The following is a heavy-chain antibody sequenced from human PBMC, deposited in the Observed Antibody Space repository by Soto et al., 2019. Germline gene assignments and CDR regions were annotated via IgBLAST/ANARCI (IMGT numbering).Heavy chain of an antibody. CDR3: AREGSAPYYCYGMDV. Sequence: QVQLEQSGAEVKKPGDSMKVSCKASGYTFTTYGISWVRQAPVQGLEWMGWINGYNGNTDYPQKLQGRDTMTTDTSTSTAYMALRSMSSDDTAVYYCAREGSAPYYCYGMDVWGQGTTVTVSS. V-gene: IGHV1-18*01. J-gene: IGHJ6*02. CDR1: GYTFTTYG. D-gene: IGHD6-19*01. CDR2: INGYNGNT.